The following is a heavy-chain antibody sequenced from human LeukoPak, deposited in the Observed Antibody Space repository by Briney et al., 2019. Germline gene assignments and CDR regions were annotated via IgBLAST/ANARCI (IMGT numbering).Heavy chain of an antibody. CDR2: IKQDGSEK. Sequence: PGGSLRLSCAASGFTFSSYWMSWVRQAPGKGLEWVANIKQDGSEKYYVDSVKGRFTISRDNAKNSLYLQMNSLRAEDTAVYYCARGGNRYCSGGSCYPYYFDYWGQGTLVTVSS. D-gene: IGHD2-15*01. V-gene: IGHV3-7*01. J-gene: IGHJ4*02. CDR3: ARGGNRYCSGGSCYPYYFDY. CDR1: GFTFSSYW.